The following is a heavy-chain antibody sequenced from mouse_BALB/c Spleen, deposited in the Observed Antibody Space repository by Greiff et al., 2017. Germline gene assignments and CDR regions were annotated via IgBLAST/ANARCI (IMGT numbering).Heavy chain of an antibody. D-gene: IGHD2-12*01. CDR2: IYPGDGDT. V-gene: IGHV1-87*01. Sequence: VQRVESGAELARPGASVKLSCKASGYTFTSYWMQWVKQRPGQGLEWIGAIYPGDGDTRYTQKFKGKATLTADKSSSTAYMQLSSLASEDSAVYYCARGYDGAYWGQGTLVTVSA. CDR3: ARGYDGAY. J-gene: IGHJ3*01. CDR1: GYTFTSYW.